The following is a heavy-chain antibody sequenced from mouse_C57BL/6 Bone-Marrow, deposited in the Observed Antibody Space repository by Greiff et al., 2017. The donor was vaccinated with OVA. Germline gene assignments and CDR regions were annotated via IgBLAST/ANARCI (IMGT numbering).Heavy chain of an antibody. CDR2: ISRGSSTI. D-gene: IGHD2-2*01. CDR1: GFTFSDYG. V-gene: IGHV5-17*01. Sequence: EVKVVESGGGLVKPGGSLKLSCAASGFTFSDYGMHWVRQAPEKGLEWVAYISRGSSTIYYADTVKGRFTISRDNAKNTLCLQMTSLRSEDTAMYYCARARGYDVAWFAYWGQGTLVTVSA. J-gene: IGHJ3*01. CDR3: ARARGYDVAWFAY.